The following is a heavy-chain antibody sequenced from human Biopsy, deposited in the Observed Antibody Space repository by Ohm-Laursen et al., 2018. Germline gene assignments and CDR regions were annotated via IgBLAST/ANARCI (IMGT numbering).Heavy chain of an antibody. CDR2: ITSTGRTV. V-gene: IGHV3-11*01. CDR1: GFTFSDYY. CDR3: ARELGNGMDV. Sequence: SLRLSCSASGFTFSDYYMNWIRQAPGKGLEWVSFITSTGRTVYADSAKGRFTISRDNADNSLHLQMKSLRAEDTAVYYCARELGNGMDVWGQGTPVTVSS. J-gene: IGHJ6*02.